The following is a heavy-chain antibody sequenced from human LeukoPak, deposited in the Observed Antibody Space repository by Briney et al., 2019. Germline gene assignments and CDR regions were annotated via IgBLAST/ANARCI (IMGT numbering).Heavy chain of an antibody. D-gene: IGHD2-21*02. J-gene: IGHJ6*02. CDR2: IISSGSTI. CDR3: ARDAYCGGDNCLSGYYYYGMDV. V-gene: IGHV3-48*03. CDR1: GFTFSSYE. Sequence: GGSLRLSCAASGFTFSSYEMNWVRQAPGKGLEWVSYIISSGSTIYYADSVKGRFTISRDNAKNSLYLQMNSLRAEDTAVYYCARDAYCGGDNCLSGYYYYGMDVWGQGTTVTVSS.